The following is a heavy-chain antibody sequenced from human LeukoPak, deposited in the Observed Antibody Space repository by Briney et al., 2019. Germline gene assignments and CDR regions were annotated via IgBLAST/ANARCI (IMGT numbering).Heavy chain of an antibody. CDR2: IHHSGST. CDR3: ARDLDGYNRFDY. J-gene: IGHJ4*02. D-gene: IGHD5-24*01. CDR1: GGSISSYY. V-gene: IGHV4-59*12. Sequence: SETLSLTCNVSGGSISSYYWSWIRQPPGKGLEWIGYIHHSGSTNYNPSLKSRVTISVDTPKNQFSLKLSSVTAADTAVYYCARDLDGYNRFDYWGQGTLVTVSS.